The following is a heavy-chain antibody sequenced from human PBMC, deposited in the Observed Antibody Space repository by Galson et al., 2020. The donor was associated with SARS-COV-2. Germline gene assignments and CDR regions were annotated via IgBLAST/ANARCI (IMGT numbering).Heavy chain of an antibody. Sequence: SVKVSCKASGGTFSSYAISWLRQAPGQGLEWMGGIIPIFGTANYAQKFQGRVTITADESTSTAYMELSSLRSEDTAVYYCAQGGWITMIGGALTYFDYWGQGTLVTVSS. J-gene: IGHJ4*02. D-gene: IGHD3-22*01. V-gene: IGHV1-69*13. CDR1: GGTFSSYA. CDR2: IIPIFGTA. CDR3: AQGGWITMIGGALTYFDY.